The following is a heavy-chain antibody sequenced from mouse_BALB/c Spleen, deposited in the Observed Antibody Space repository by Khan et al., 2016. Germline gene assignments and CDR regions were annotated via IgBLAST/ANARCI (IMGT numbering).Heavy chain of an antibody. Sequence: EVQLQESGPDLVKPSQSLSLTCTVTGYSITSGYSCHWIRQFPGNKLEWMGYIHYSGSTNYNPSLKSRISITRDTSKNQFFLQLNSVTTEDTATYYCARLRDWDFEVWGAGTTVTVSS. D-gene: IGHD1-1*01. CDR3: ARLRDWDFEV. CDR1: GYSITSGYS. J-gene: IGHJ1*01. CDR2: IHYSGST. V-gene: IGHV3-1*02.